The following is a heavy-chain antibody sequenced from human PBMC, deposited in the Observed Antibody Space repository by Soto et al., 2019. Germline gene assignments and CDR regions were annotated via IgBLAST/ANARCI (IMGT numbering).Heavy chain of an antibody. CDR1: GGSFSGYS. CDR2: IYHSGST. D-gene: IGHD2-2*01. V-gene: IGHV4-34*01. CDR3: ARDDHIVGVPTSLGAMDV. Sequence: PSETLSLTCAVYGGSFSGYSWSWIRQPPGKGLEWIGEIYHSGSTNYNPSLKSRVTISLDKSKNQFSLKLTSVTAAASAVYDCARDDHIVGVPTSLGAMDVWGQGTTVIVSS. J-gene: IGHJ6*02.